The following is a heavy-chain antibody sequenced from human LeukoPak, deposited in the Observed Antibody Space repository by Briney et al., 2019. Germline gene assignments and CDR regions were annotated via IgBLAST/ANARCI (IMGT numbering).Heavy chain of an antibody. CDR2: ISSSGSTK. V-gene: IGHV3-48*03. J-gene: IGHJ4*02. CDR3: ARLTYYYDSSGYWVFDY. D-gene: IGHD3-22*01. Sequence: GGSLRLSCAVSGFTFSSYEMNWVRQAPGKGLEWVSYISSSGSTKYYADSVKGRFTISRDNAKNSLYLQMNSLRAEATAVYYCARLTYYYDSSGYWVFDYWGQGTLVTVSS. CDR1: GFTFSSYE.